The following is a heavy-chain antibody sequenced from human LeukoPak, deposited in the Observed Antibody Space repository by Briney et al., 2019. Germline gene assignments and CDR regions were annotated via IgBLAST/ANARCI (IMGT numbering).Heavy chain of an antibody. Sequence: SETLSLTCTVSGASISDHYWNWIRQPPGKGLEWIGYSRYSESSNYNPSLKGRATISVDTSKNQLSLTVNSVTAADTAVYYCTRGSTLADDYWGQGILVSVSP. J-gene: IGHJ4*02. CDR3: TRGSTLADDY. CDR1: GASISDHY. D-gene: IGHD5/OR15-5a*01. CDR2: SRYSESS. V-gene: IGHV4-59*11.